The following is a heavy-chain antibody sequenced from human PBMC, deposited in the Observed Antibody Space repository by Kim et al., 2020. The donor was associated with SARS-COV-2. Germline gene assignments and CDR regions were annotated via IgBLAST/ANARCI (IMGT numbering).Heavy chain of an antibody. Sequence: SETLSLTFTVSGDSIYSDYWTWIRQPPGKGLEWIGFFHYTGITSYNPSLKSRLTLSVDKSKNHFTLRLNSVSAADTAVYFCARGRSTPDCWGPGTLVTVSS. CDR3: ARGRSTPDC. D-gene: IGHD2-2*01. CDR1: GDSIYSDY. J-gene: IGHJ4*02. V-gene: IGHV4-59*13. CDR2: FHYTGIT.